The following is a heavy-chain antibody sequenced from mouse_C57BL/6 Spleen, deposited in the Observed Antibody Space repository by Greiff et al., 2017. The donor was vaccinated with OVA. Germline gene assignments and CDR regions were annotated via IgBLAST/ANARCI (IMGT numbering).Heavy chain of an antibody. V-gene: IGHV1-64*01. CDR3: ARERDYYSRKYYFDY. J-gene: IGHJ2*01. D-gene: IGHD1-1*01. Sequence: VQLQQPGAELVKPGASVKLSCKASGYTFTSYWMHWVKQRPGQGLEWIGMIHPNSGSTNYNEKFKSKATLTVDKSSSTAYMQLSSLTSEDSAVYYCARERDYYSRKYYFDYWGQGTTLTVSS. CDR2: IHPNSGST. CDR1: GYTFTSYW.